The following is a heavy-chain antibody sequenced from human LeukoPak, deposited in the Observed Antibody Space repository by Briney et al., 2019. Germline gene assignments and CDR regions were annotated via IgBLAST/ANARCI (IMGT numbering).Heavy chain of an antibody. CDR1: GFTFSSYS. CDR3: AKGEHIVVVPAALDC. V-gene: IGHV3-21*01. J-gene: IGHJ4*02. D-gene: IGHD2-2*01. Sequence: GGSLRLSCAASGFTFSSYSMNWVRQAPGKGLEWVSSISSSSSYIYYADSVKGRFTISRDNAKNSLYLQMNSLRAEDTAVYYCAKGEHIVVVPAALDCWGQGTLVTVSS. CDR2: ISSSSSYI.